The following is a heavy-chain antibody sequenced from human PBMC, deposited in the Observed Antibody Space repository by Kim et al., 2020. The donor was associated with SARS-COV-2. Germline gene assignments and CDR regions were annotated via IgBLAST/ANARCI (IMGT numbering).Heavy chain of an antibody. CDR2: IYSGGST. Sequence: GGSLRLSCAASGFTVSSNYMSWVRQAPGKGLEWVSVIYSGGSTYYADSVKLRFTISRDNSKNTLYLQMNSLRAEDTAVYYCASPVTRYDAFDILGQGTMVTVSS. CDR3: ASPVTRYDAFDI. CDR1: GFTVSSNY. D-gene: IGHD4-4*01. V-gene: IGHV3-53*01. J-gene: IGHJ3*02.